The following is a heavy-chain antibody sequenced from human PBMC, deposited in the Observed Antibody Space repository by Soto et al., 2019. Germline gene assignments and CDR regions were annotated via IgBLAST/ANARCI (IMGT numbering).Heavy chain of an antibody. CDR3: AKGVSQPKVYYCDN. V-gene: IGHV3-23*01. Sequence: EVQLLESGGGLVQPGGSLRLSCAASGFTFSSSAMGWVRQAPGKGLEWVSGTSASGGSTDYADSVKGRFTISRDNSKNTLYIQMNSLGAEDTAVYYCAKGVSQPKVYYCDNWGQGTLVTVSS. D-gene: IGHD2-2*01. J-gene: IGHJ4*02. CDR2: TSASGGST. CDR1: GFTFSSSA.